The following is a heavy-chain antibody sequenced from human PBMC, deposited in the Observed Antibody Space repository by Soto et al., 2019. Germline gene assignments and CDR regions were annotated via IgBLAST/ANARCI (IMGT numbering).Heavy chain of an antibody. V-gene: IGHV4-30-2*01. J-gene: IGHJ4*02. CDR3: ARGPPIFY. Sequence: QLQLQESGSKLVKPSQTLSLTCAVSGGSISSGGYSWSWIRQPPGKGLEWIGYIYHSVSTYYNPSLKSRVTISVDRSKNQFSLKLSSVTAAATAVYYCARGPPIFYWGQGTLVTVSS. CDR1: GGSISSGGYS. CDR2: IYHSVST. D-gene: IGHD3-9*01.